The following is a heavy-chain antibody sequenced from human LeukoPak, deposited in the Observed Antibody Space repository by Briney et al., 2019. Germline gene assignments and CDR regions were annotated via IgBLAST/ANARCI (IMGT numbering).Heavy chain of an antibody. J-gene: IGHJ4*02. Sequence: SETLSLTCTVSGGSISDNYWSWIRQPPGKGLEWIGYAYYSGHTNYNSSLKSRVTMSLDTSKSQFSLRLSSVTAADTAVYFCARHPFTTPFDYWGPGTLVTVSS. CDR3: ARHPFTTPFDY. D-gene: IGHD3-22*01. CDR2: AYYSGHT. V-gene: IGHV4-59*08. CDR1: GGSISDNY.